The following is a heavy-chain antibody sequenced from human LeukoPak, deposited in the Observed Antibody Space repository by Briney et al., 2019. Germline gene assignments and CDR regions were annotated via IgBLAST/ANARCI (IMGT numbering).Heavy chain of an antibody. V-gene: IGHV3-23*01. D-gene: IGHD3-10*01. CDR2: ISASGSNT. CDR1: GFTFGSYG. Sequence: GGSLTLSCAASGFTFGSYGLGWVRHAPGKGLEWVSAISASGSNTYYADSVKGRFTISRDNSKNTLSLQMKSLRAEDTALYYCAKEMGSSQPFDYWGQGTLVTVSS. CDR3: AKEMGSSQPFDY. J-gene: IGHJ4*02.